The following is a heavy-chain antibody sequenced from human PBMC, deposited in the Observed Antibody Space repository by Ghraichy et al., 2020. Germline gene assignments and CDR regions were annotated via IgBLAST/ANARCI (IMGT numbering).Heavy chain of an antibody. Sequence: ASVKVSCKASGYTFTSYYLHWVRQAPGQGPEWLGIIRLTGGATQYAQKFQGRVTLTRDTSTSTVYMELSSLRSEDTAVYYCARETPETLYFDYWGQGTLVTVSS. J-gene: IGHJ4*02. V-gene: IGHV1-46*01. CDR3: ARETPETLYFDY. CDR1: GYTFTSYY. CDR2: IRLTGGAT. D-gene: IGHD2-15*01.